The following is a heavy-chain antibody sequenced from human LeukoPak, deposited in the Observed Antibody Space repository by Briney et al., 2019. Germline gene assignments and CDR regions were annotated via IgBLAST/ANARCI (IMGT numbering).Heavy chain of an antibody. D-gene: IGHD3-10*01. CDR1: GFTVSSNY. CDR2: IYSGGST. CDR3: ARFGGGLDH. J-gene: IGHJ4*02. Sequence: GGSLRLSCAASGFTVSSNYMSWVRQAPGKGLEWVTVIYSGGSTYYADSVKGRFTISRDNAKHSLYLQMNSLGAEDTAVYYCARFGGGLDHWGQGTLVTVSS. V-gene: IGHV3-53*01.